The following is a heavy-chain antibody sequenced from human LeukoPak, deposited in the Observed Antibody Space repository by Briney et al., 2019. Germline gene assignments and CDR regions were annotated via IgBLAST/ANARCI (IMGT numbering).Heavy chain of an antibody. D-gene: IGHD3-16*01. V-gene: IGHV4-61*02. CDR2: IYTSGST. CDR1: GGSISSGSYY. CDR3: ARPTPTVWGSSLEY. Sequence: SSQTLSLTCTVSGGSISSGSYYWSWIRQPAGKGLEWIGRIYTSGSTNYNPSLKSRVTISVDTSKNQFSLKLSSVTAADTAVYYCARPTPTVWGSSLEYWGQGTLVTVSS. J-gene: IGHJ4*02.